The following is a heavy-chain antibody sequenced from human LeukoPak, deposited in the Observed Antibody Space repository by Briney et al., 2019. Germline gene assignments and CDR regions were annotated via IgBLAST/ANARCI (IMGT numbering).Heavy chain of an antibody. CDR3: ARSYYYDSSHTVDY. CDR1: GFTFSSYG. CDR2: IWYDGSNK. D-gene: IGHD3-22*01. V-gene: IGHV3-33*01. J-gene: IGHJ4*02. Sequence: GGSLRLSCAASGFTFSSYGMHWVRQAPGKGLEWVAVIWYDGSNKYYADSVKGRFTISRDNSKNTLYLQMNSLRAEDTAVNYCARSYYYDSSHTVDYWGQGTLVTVSS.